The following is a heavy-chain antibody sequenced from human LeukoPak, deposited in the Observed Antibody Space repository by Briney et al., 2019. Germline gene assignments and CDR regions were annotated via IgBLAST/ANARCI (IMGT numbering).Heavy chain of an antibody. J-gene: IGHJ4*02. CDR3: VRASYTGFDLHFDQ. Sequence: GGSLRLSCSASGFAFSGREMAWVRQAPGKGLEWVSYISSNGKAILHADSVKGRITISRDNAKKSLYLQLGGLRVEDSAFYYCVRASYTGFDLHFDQWGQGTLVTVSS. CDR2: ISSNGKAI. D-gene: IGHD5-12*01. CDR1: GFAFSGRE. V-gene: IGHV3-48*03.